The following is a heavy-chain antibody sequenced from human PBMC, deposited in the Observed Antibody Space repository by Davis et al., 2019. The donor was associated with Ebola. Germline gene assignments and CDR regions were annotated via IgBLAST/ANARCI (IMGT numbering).Heavy chain of an antibody. D-gene: IGHD3-3*01. Sequence: PGGSLRLSCAASGFIFSDYSMHWLRQAPGKGLEWVSVFYSGGDIYYADSVKGRFTISRDNAKNSLYLQMNSLRAEDTAVYFCARVSYDFWSGFSWGQGTLVTVSS. CDR3: ARVSYDFWSGFS. V-gene: IGHV3-69-1*01. CDR2: FYSGGDI. CDR1: GFIFSDYS. J-gene: IGHJ4*02.